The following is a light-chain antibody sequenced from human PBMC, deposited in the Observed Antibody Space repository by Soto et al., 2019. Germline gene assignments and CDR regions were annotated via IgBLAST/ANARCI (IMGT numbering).Light chain of an antibody. Sequence: QLVLIQSPSASASLGASVKLTCTLSSGHSSYAIAWHQQQPEKGPRYLMKLNSDGSHSKGDGIPDRFSGSSSGAERYLTISSLQSEDEADYYCQTWGTGIVLFGGGTKLTVL. J-gene: IGLJ2*01. V-gene: IGLV4-69*01. CDR1: SGHSSYA. CDR2: LNSDGSH. CDR3: QTWGTGIVL.